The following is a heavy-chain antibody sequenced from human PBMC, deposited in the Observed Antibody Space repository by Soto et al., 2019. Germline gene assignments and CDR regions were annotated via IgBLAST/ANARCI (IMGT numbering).Heavy chain of an antibody. J-gene: IGHJ3*02. CDR1: GYSFTSYW. V-gene: IGHV5-10-1*01. CDR3: ARTYSSSSDAFDI. Sequence: GESLQISCKGSGYSFTSYWISWVRQMPGKGLEWMGRIDPSDSYTNYSPSFQGHVTISADKSISTAYLQWSSLKASDTAMYYCARTYSSSSDAFDIWGQGTMVTVSS. D-gene: IGHD6-13*01. CDR2: IDPSDSYT.